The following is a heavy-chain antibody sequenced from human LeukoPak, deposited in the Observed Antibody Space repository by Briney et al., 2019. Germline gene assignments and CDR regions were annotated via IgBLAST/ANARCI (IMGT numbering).Heavy chain of an antibody. CDR3: ARVLLTYYFESSGYYDY. V-gene: IGHV1-2*02. CDR2: INPNSGGT. J-gene: IGHJ4*02. D-gene: IGHD3-22*01. CDR1: GYTFTGYY. Sequence: GASVKVSCKASGYTFTGYYMHWVRQAPGQGLEWMGWINPNSGGTNYAQKFQDRVTMTRDTSISTAYMELSRLRSDDTAVYYCARVLLTYYFESSGYYDYWGQGTLVTVSS.